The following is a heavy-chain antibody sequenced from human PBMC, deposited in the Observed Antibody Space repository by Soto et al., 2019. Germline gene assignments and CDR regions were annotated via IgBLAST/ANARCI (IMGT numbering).Heavy chain of an antibody. CDR1: GFTFSSYG. Sequence: QVQLVESGGGVVQPGRSLRLSCAASGFTFSSYGMHWVRQAPGKGLEWVAVISYDGSNKYYADSVKGRFTISRDNSKNTLYLQMNSLRAEDTAVYYCAKDGLVRIAVAGTSHFDYWGQGTLVTVSS. CDR2: ISYDGSNK. J-gene: IGHJ4*02. V-gene: IGHV3-30*18. D-gene: IGHD6-19*01. CDR3: AKDGLVRIAVAGTSHFDY.